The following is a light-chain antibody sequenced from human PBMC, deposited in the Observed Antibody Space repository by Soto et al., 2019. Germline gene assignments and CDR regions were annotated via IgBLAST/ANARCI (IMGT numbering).Light chain of an antibody. CDR3: QQYGSLPKT. CDR2: GAS. V-gene: IGKV3-20*01. Sequence: ITFTQSRLTLPFLPGEKATLSCRASPTVSSNYVAWYQQKPGPAPRLLIYGASSRATGIPDRFSGSASGTDSTTTICLLEAEDSAVYYRQQYGSLPKTFGRGTKVDI. CDR1: PTVSSNY. J-gene: IGKJ1*01.